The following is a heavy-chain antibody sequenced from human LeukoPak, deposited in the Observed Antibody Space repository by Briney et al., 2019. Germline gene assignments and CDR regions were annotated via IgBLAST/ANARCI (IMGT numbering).Heavy chain of an antibody. CDR1: GGSISSGGYS. Sequence: TLSLTCTVSGGSISSGGYSWSWIRQPPGKGLEWIGYIYHSGSTYYNPSLKSRVTISVDRSKNQFSLKLSSVTAADTAVYYCARLYSSSWYYFDYWGQGTLVTVSS. CDR2: IYHSGST. D-gene: IGHD6-13*01. CDR3: ARLYSSSWYYFDY. J-gene: IGHJ4*02. V-gene: IGHV4-30-2*01.